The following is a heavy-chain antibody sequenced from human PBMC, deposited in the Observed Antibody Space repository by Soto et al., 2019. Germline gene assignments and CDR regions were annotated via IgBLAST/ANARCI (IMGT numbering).Heavy chain of an antibody. CDR2: IYYSGST. J-gene: IGHJ4*02. V-gene: IGHV4-59*01. D-gene: IGHD3-10*01. CDR3: ARAGTNMVQFDY. Sequence: LSLTCTVSCGSLNSYFWRWIRQSPGKGLEWIGHIYYSGSTSYSPSLKSRVSISVDTSKNQFSLEVHSVTAADTAVYYCARAGTNMVQFDYWGQGTLVTVSS. CDR1: CGSLNSYF.